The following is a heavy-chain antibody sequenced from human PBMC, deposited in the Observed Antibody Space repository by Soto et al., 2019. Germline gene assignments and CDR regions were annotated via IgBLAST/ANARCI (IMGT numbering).Heavy chain of an antibody. J-gene: IGHJ6*02. V-gene: IGHV1-2*02. Sequence: ASVKVSCKASGYTFTGYYMHWVRQAPGQGLEWMGWINPNSGGTNYAQKFQGRVTMTRDTSISTAYIELSRLRSDDTAVYYCARDGNYYGSGSYYSGRRYYYYGMDVWGQGTKVTVSS. CDR3: ARDGNYYGSGSYYSGRRYYYYGMDV. CDR1: GYTFTGYY. D-gene: IGHD3-10*01. CDR2: INPNSGGT.